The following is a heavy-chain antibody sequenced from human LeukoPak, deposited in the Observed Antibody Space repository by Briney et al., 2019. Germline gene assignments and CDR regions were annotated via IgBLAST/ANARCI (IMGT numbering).Heavy chain of an antibody. V-gene: IGHV3-23*01. J-gene: IGHJ5*02. D-gene: IGHD2-2*02. Sequence: GGSLRLSCVASGFPFSNYAMSWVRQAPGKGLEWVSVISGSDTNTYYADSVKGRFTISRDNSKNTLYLQMNSLRAEDTAVYYCAKAPVGYCSSTSCYTGWFDPWGQGTLVTVSS. CDR1: GFPFSNYA. CDR2: ISGSDTNT. CDR3: AKAPVGYCSSTSCYTGWFDP.